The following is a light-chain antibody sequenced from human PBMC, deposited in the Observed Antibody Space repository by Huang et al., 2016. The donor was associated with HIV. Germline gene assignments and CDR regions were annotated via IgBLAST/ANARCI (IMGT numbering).Light chain of an antibody. Sequence: DIQMTQSPSSLSASVGARVTFSCRASQNIGFYLNWYQQKRGKAARLLIYAASNLELGVPSRFSGSGSGTDFTLTISSLQPDDFGTYSFQQSFNSLFTFGPGTTVDIK. V-gene: IGKV1-39*01. CDR2: AAS. J-gene: IGKJ3*01. CDR3: QQSFNSLFT. CDR1: QNIGFY.